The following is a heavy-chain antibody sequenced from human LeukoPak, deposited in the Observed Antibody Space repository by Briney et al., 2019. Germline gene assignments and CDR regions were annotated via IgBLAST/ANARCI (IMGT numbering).Heavy chain of an antibody. Sequence: SQTLSPTCAISGDSVPSNSAAWNWIRQSPSRGLEWLGRTYYRSKWYNDYAVSVKSRITINPDTSKNQFSLQLNSVTPEDTAVYYCARDLPSGGSGWSFFDYWGQGTLVTVSS. CDR1: GDSVPSNSAA. CDR2: TYYRSKWYN. J-gene: IGHJ4*02. CDR3: ARDLPSGGSGWSFFDY. V-gene: IGHV6-1*01. D-gene: IGHD6-19*01.